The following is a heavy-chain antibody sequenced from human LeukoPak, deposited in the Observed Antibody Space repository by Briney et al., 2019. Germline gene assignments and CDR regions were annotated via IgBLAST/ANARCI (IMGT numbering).Heavy chain of an antibody. D-gene: IGHD3-10*01. V-gene: IGHV3-33*06. CDR2: IWYDGSNK. Sequence: GGSLRLSCAASGFTFSSYGMHWVRQAPGKGLEWVAVIWYDGSNKYYADSVKGRFTISRDNSKNTLYLQMNSLRAEDTAVYYCAKYYYGSGEKTYWGQGTLVTVSS. J-gene: IGHJ4*02. CDR1: GFTFSSYG. CDR3: AKYYYGSGEKTY.